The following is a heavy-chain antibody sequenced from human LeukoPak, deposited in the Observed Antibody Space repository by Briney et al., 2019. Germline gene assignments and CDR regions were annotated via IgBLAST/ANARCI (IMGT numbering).Heavy chain of an antibody. V-gene: IGHV3-23*01. J-gene: IGHJ2*01. D-gene: IGHD6-13*01. CDR3: ATVAYSSIYWYFDL. Sequence: PGGSLRLSCAASGFTFSSYAMSWVRQAPGKGLEWVSAISGSGGSTYYADSVKGRFTISRDNSKNTLYLQMNSLRAEDTAAYYCATVAYSSIYWYFDLWGRGTLVTVSS. CDR2: ISGSGGST. CDR1: GFTFSSYA.